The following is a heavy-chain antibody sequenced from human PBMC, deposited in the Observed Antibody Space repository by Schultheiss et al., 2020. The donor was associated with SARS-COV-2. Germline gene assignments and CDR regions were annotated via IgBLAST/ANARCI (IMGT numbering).Heavy chain of an antibody. Sequence: SQTLSLTCTVSGGSISSYYWSWIRQPAGKGLEWIGRIYTSGSTYYNPSLKSRVTISVDTSKNQFSLKLSSVTAADTAVYYCARVDRTVTTLFDYWGQGTLVTVSS. CDR3: ARVDRTVTTLFDY. CDR1: GGSISSYY. CDR2: IYTSGST. V-gene: IGHV4-4*07. D-gene: IGHD4-17*01. J-gene: IGHJ4*02.